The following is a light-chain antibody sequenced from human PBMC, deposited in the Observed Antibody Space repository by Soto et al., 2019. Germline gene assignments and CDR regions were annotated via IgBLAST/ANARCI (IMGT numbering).Light chain of an antibody. CDR2: GAS. V-gene: IGKV3-20*01. CDR3: QKYGSSPWT. J-gene: IGKJ1*01. CDR1: QSVSSSY. Sequence: EIVLTQSPGTLSLSPGERATLSCRASQSVSSSYLAWYQQKPGQAPRLLIYGASSRATGIPDRFSGRGSGTDFTLTISRLEPEDFAVYYCQKYGSSPWTFGQGTKV.